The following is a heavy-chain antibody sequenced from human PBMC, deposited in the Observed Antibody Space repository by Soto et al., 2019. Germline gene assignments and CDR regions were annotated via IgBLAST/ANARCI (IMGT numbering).Heavy chain of an antibody. CDR3: AREPYDFWSGYFPNHDAFDI. CDR2: IYYSGST. CDR1: GGSISSGGYY. J-gene: IGHJ3*02. V-gene: IGHV4-31*03. Sequence: QVQLQESGPGLVKPSQTLSLTCTVSGGSISSGGYYWSWIRQHPGKGLEWIGYIYYSGSTYYNPSLKRRVTISVDTSKNQFSLKLSSVTAADTAVYYCAREPYDFWSGYFPNHDAFDIWGQGTMVTVSS. D-gene: IGHD3-3*01.